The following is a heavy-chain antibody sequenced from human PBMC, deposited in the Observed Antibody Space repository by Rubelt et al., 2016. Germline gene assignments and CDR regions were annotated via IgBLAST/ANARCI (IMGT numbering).Heavy chain of an antibody. CDR2: IIPIFGTA. Sequence: QVQLVQSGAEVKKPGSSVKVSCKASGGTFSSYAISWVRQAPGQGLEWMGGIIPIFGTANYAQKFQGRVTITADEATSTADMELSSLRSEDTAVYYCATGGDFGVVIPYWFDPWGQGTLVTVSS. CDR1: GGTFSSYA. V-gene: IGHV1-69*01. CDR3: ATGGDFGVVIPYWFDP. J-gene: IGHJ5*02. D-gene: IGHD3-3*01.